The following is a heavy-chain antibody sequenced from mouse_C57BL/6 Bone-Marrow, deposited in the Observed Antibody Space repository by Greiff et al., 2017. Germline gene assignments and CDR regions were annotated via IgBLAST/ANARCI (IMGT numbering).Heavy chain of an antibody. V-gene: IGHV1-81*01. J-gene: IGHJ3*01. Sequence: VKLQESGAELARPGASVKLSCKASGYTFTSYGISWVKQRTGQGLEWIGEIYPRSGNTYYNEKFKGKATLTADKSSSTAYMELRSLTSEDSAVYFCARGAAAWFAYWGQGTLVTVSA. CDR1: GYTFTSYG. CDR2: IYPRSGNT. CDR3: ARGAAAWFAY.